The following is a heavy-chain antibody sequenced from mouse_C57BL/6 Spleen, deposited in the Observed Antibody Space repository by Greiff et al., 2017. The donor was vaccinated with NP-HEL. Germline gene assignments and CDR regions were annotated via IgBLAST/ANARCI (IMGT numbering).Heavy chain of an antibody. J-gene: IGHJ4*01. CDR2: IDPSDSET. CDR3: ARGDYGSSVYYYAMDY. CDR1: GYTFTSYW. Sequence: QVQLKQPGAELVRPGSSVKLSCKASGYTFTSYWMHWVKQRPIQGLEWIGNIDPSDSETHYNQKFKDKATLTVDKSSSTAYMQLSSLTSEDSAVYYCARGDYGSSVYYYAMDYWGQGTSVTVSS. V-gene: IGHV1-52*01. D-gene: IGHD1-1*01.